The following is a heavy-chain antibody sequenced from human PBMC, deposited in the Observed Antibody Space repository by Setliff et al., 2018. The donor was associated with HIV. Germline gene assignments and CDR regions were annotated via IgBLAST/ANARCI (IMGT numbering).Heavy chain of an antibody. CDR3: MRDPSGYDASDYYPLRWYFDL. CDR2: ITTYKGNT. D-gene: IGHD3-22*01. V-gene: IGHV1-18*01. Sequence: ASVKVSCKASGYIFTSYAISWVRQAPGQGLEWMGWITTYKGNTNYAQKFQGRVTMTTDTSTRTVYMDLRSLRSDDTAVYYCMRDPSGYDASDYYPLRWYFDLWGRGTLVTVSS. CDR1: GYIFTSYA. J-gene: IGHJ2*01.